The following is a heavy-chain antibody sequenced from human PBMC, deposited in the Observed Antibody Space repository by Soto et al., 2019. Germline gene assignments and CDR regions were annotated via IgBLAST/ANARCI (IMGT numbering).Heavy chain of an antibody. CDR3: ARAVGSGPAAHFDF. V-gene: IGHV3-11*05. CDR2: ISGSGAYT. J-gene: IGHJ4*02. Sequence: HVQLVESGGGLVKPGGALRLSCAASGFTFSVNYMSWILQAPGKGLEWIAYISGSGAYTNHADSVKARFNNSRDSSKNSPYPPMYNLKVEEAAVYYCARAVGSGPAAHFDFWGQGTLVTVSS. D-gene: IGHD2-2*01. CDR1: GFTFSVNY.